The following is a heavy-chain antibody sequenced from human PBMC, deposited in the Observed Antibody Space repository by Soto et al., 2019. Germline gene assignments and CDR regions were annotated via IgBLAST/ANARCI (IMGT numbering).Heavy chain of an antibody. D-gene: IGHD6-25*01. CDR3: ARPHSSGLFDSNFDY. J-gene: IGHJ4*02. CDR1: GGSISSGGYS. CDR2: MYHSGST. V-gene: IGHV4-30-2*01. Sequence: SETLSLTCAVSGGSISSGGYSWSWIRQPPGKGLEWIGYMYHSGSTYYNPSLKSRVTISIDRSKNQFSLKLSSVTAADTAVYYCARPHSSGLFDSNFDYWGQGTLVTVSS.